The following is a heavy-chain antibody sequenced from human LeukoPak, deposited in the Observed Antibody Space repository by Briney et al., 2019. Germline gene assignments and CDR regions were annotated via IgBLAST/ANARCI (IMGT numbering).Heavy chain of an antibody. Sequence: GGSLRLSCAASGFTFSSSAMSWVRQAPGKGLEWVSAISNNGGYSYYADSVQGRFTISRDNSKSTLCLQMNSLRAEDTAVYYCAKQLGYCSDGSCYFPYWGQGTLVTVSS. CDR3: AKQLGYCSDGSCYFPY. J-gene: IGHJ4*02. V-gene: IGHV3-23*01. D-gene: IGHD2-15*01. CDR1: GFTFSSSA. CDR2: ISNNGGYS.